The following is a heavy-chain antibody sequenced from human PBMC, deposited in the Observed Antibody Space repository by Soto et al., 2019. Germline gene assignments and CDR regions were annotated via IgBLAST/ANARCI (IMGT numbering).Heavy chain of an antibody. D-gene: IGHD6-6*01. CDR2: ISGSGGST. J-gene: IGHJ6*02. Sequence: EVQLLESGGGLVQPGGSLRLSCAASGFTFSSYAMSWVRQAPGKGLEWVSAISGSGGSTYYADSVKGRFTISRDNSKNTLYLQMNGLRAEDTAVYYCAKEAIAARLRYDYYYGMDVWGQGTTVTVSS. V-gene: IGHV3-23*01. CDR3: AKEAIAARLRYDYYYGMDV. CDR1: GFTFSSYA.